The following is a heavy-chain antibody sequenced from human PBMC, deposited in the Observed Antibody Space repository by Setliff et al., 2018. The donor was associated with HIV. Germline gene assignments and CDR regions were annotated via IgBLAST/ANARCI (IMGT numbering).Heavy chain of an antibody. CDR1: GFTFRDYA. Sequence: PGGSLRLSCAASGFTFRDYAMHWVRQAPGKGLEWVAYIWYDGINKYYADSVKGRFTVSRDNSKNTVSLQMNSLRAEDTAVYYCARDPPRSGGSCYSSLGYWGQGTLVTVSS. D-gene: IGHD2-15*01. V-gene: IGHV3-33*01. J-gene: IGHJ4*02. CDR3: ARDPPRSGGSCYSSLGY. CDR2: IWYDGINK.